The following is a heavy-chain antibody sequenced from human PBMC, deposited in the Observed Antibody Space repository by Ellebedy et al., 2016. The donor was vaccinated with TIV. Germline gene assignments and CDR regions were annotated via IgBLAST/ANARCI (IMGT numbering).Heavy chain of an antibody. J-gene: IGHJ4*02. CDR2: INHSGST. CDR1: GGSFSDYY. D-gene: IGHD3-22*01. V-gene: IGHV4-34*01. Sequence: SETLSLTCAVYGGSFSDYYWSWIRQPPGKGLERIGEINHSGSTNYNPSLKSRVTISVDTSKNQFSLKLSSVTAADTAVYYCARGAQYYYDSNGPKYYFDYWGQGTLVTVSS. CDR3: ARGAQYYYDSNGPKYYFDY.